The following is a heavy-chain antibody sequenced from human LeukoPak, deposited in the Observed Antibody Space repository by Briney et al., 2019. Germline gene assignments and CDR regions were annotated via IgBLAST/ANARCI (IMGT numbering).Heavy chain of an antibody. Sequence: SETLSLTCTVSGGSISSSSYYWGWIRQPPGKGPEWIGSIYYSGSTYYNPSLKSRVTISVDTSKNQFSLKLSSVTAADTAVYYCAGPLNGMDVWGQGTTVTVSS. CDR1: GGSISSSSYY. V-gene: IGHV4-39*01. CDR2: IYYSGST. J-gene: IGHJ6*02. D-gene: IGHD3-9*01. CDR3: AGPLNGMDV.